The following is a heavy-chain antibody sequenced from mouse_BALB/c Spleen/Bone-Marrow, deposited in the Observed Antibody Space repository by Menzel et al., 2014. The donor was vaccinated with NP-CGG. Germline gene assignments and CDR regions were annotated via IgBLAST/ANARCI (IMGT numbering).Heavy chain of an antibody. CDR1: GYTFTSYV. V-gene: IGHV1-14*01. J-gene: IGHJ2*01. D-gene: IGHD2-14*01. Sequence: EVKLMESGPELVKPGASVMMSCKASGYTFTSYVMHWVKQKPGQGLEWIGYINPYNDGTKYNEKFKGKATLTSDKSSSTAYMELSSRTSEDAAVYYCAKGGNYRYDFDYWGQGTTLTVSS. CDR2: INPYNDGT. CDR3: AKGGNYRYDFDY.